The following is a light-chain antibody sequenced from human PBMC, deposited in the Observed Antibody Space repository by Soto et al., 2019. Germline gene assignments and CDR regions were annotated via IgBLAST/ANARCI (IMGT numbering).Light chain of an antibody. CDR3: QVWDSGSEHYV. CDR1: NIRTKS. V-gene: IGLV3-21*02. Sequence: SYELTQPPSVSVAPGQTARITCGGNNIRTKSVHWYQQKPGQAPVLVVCDDSDRPSGIPERFSSSNSGNTATLTISRVEAGDEADYFCQVWDSGSEHYVFGAGTKLTVL. J-gene: IGLJ1*01. CDR2: DDS.